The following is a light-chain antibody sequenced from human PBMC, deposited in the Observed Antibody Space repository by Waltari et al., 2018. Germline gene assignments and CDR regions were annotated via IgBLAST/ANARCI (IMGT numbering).Light chain of an antibody. CDR3: SSYTSISTPVV. V-gene: IGLV2-14*03. CDR1: SSDFGGYNY. J-gene: IGLJ2*01. Sequence: QSALTQPASVSGSPGQSITISCIGTSSDFGGYNYVSWYQQHPGKDPKLLIYDVSNRPSGVSNRFSGAKSGNTASLTISGLQAEDEADYYCSSYTSISTPVVFGGGTKLTVL. CDR2: DVS.